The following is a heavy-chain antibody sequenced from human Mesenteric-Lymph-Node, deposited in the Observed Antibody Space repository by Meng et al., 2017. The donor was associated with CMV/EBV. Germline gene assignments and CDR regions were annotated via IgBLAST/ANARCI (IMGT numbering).Heavy chain of an antibody. J-gene: IGHJ4*02. CDR1: GYTFSIYG. CDR2: ISGYNGDT. CDR3: ARGGQLLYVDY. V-gene: IGHV1-18*01. D-gene: IGHD2-2*02. Sequence: SVKVSCKASGYTFSIYGINWVRQAPGQGLEWMGWISGYNGDTDYAQNLQGRVTMTTDTSTSTAYMDLRSLTSDDTAVYYCARGGQLLYVDYWGQGTLVTVSS.